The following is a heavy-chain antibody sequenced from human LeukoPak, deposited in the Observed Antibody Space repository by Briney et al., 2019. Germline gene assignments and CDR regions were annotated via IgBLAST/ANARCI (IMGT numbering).Heavy chain of an antibody. Sequence: SETLSLTCNVSGSSISNGFFWAWIRQSPGKGLEWIGYIYTSGSTNYNPSLKSRVTISVDTSKNQFSLKLSSVTAADTAVYYCARGASLRVYYYYYYMDVWGKGTTVTVSS. J-gene: IGHJ6*03. CDR1: GSSISNGFF. CDR3: ARGASLRVYYYYYYMDV. CDR2: IYTSGST. V-gene: IGHV4-38-2*02.